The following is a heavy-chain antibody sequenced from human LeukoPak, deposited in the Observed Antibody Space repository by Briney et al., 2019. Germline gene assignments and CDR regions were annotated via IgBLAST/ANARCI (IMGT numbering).Heavy chain of an antibody. Sequence: GGSLRLSCAASGFTFSSYSMNWVRQAPGKGLEWVSSISSSSYIYYADSVKGRFTISRDSAKNSLYLQMNSLRAEDTALYYCARVPGSGSYYNPYYFDYWGQGTLVTVSS. CDR2: ISSSSYI. D-gene: IGHD3-10*01. CDR3: ARVPGSGSYYNPYYFDY. CDR1: GFTFSSYS. J-gene: IGHJ4*02. V-gene: IGHV3-21*04.